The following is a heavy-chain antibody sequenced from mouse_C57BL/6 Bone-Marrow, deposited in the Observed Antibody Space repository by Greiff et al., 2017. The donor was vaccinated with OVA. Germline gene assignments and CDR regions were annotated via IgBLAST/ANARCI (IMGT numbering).Heavy chain of an antibody. D-gene: IGHD1-1*01. CDR3: ASYYYGSSYGYFDY. CDR2: IDPSDSYT. CDR1: GYTFTSYW. J-gene: IGHJ2*01. Sequence: QVQLQQPGAELVKPGASVKLSCKASGYTFTSYWMQWVKQRPGQGLEWIGEIDPSDSYTNYNQKFKGKATLTVDTSSSTAYMQLSSLTSEDSAVYYCASYYYGSSYGYFDYWGQGTTLTVSS. V-gene: IGHV1-50*01.